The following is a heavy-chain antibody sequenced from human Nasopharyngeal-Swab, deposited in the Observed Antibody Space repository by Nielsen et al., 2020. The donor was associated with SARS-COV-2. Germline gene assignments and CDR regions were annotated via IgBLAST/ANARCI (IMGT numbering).Heavy chain of an antibody. D-gene: IGHD3-10*01. CDR2: IDGSGST. Sequence: SETLSLTCTVPGGSINSNDYYWTWIRQPAGRGLEWIGRIDGSGSTNYKPSLKSRVTISVDTSKKQFSLEMTSVTAEDTAVYYCVRDGWGFDGMDFWGQGTTVTVSS. V-gene: IGHV4-61*02. CDR3: VRDGWGFDGMDF. CDR1: GGSINSNDYY. J-gene: IGHJ6*02.